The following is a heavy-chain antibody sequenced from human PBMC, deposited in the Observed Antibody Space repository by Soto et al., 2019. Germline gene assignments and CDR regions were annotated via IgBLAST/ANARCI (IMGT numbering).Heavy chain of an antibody. Sequence: ASVKVSCKASGYTFTSYGISWVRQAPGQGLEWMGWISAYNGNTNYAQKLQGRVTMTTDTSTSTAYMELRSLRSDDTAVCYCARDLAAAGIVDYWGQGTLVTVSS. V-gene: IGHV1-18*01. CDR1: GYTFTSYG. CDR3: ARDLAAAGIVDY. CDR2: ISAYNGNT. J-gene: IGHJ4*02. D-gene: IGHD6-13*01.